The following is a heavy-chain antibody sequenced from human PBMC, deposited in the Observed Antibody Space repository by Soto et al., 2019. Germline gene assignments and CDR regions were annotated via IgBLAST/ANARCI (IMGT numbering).Heavy chain of an antibody. D-gene: IGHD3-3*01. CDR1: GGTFSSYA. V-gene: IGHV1-69*01. Sequence: QVQLVQSGAEVKKPGSSVKVSCKASGGTFSSYAISWVRQAPGQGLEWMGGIIPIFGTANYAQKFQGRVTITADESTSTAYMELSSPRSEDTAVYYCAGGSYEFWSGYDYLRNFDYWGQGTLVTVSS. J-gene: IGHJ4*02. CDR3: AGGSYEFWSGYDYLRNFDY. CDR2: IIPIFGTA.